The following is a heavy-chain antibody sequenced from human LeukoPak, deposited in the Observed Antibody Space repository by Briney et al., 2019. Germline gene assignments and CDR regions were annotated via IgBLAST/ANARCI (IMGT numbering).Heavy chain of an antibody. Sequence: PGGSLRLSCAASGFTFSSYAMHWVRQAPGKGLEWVSYISNSGSTIYYADSVKGRFTISRDNAKNSLYLQMNSLRAEDTAVYYCARERPYYYDSSGPKFDYWGQGTLVTVSS. J-gene: IGHJ4*02. V-gene: IGHV3-48*04. CDR3: ARERPYYYDSSGPKFDY. CDR2: ISNSGSTI. CDR1: GFTFSSYA. D-gene: IGHD3-22*01.